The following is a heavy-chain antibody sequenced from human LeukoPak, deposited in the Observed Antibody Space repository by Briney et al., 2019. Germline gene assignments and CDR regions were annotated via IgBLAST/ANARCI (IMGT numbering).Heavy chain of an antibody. CDR3: ARQVAAAGHDY. CDR1: GYSISSGYY. J-gene: IGHJ4*02. V-gene: IGHV4-38-2*02. Sequence: SETLSLTCTVSGYSISSGYYWGWIRQPPGKGLEWIGSIYHSGSTYYNPSLKSRVTISVDTSKNQFSLKLSSVTAADTAVYYCARQVAAAGHDYWGQGTLVTVSS. D-gene: IGHD6-13*01. CDR2: IYHSGST.